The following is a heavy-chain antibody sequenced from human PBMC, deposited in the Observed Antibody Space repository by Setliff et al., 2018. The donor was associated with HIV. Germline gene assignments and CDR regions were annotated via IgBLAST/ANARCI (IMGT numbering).Heavy chain of an antibody. CDR2: VYQSGTT. CDR1: GSFITSGYY. V-gene: IGHV4-38-2*02. Sequence: PSETLSLTCDVSGSFITSGYYWGWVRQPPGKGLEWIGTVYQSGTTYFNPSLEERTSMSVDTTMNQFSLEVRSVTAADTAIYYCSREYTSSSGIDFWGQAGIGFWGQGIPVTVSS. J-gene: IGHJ4*02. D-gene: IGHD6-6*01. CDR3: SREYTSSSGIDFWGQAGIGF.